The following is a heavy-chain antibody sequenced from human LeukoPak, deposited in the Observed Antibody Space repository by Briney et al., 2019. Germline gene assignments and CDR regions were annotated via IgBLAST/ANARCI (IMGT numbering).Heavy chain of an antibody. CDR2: ISSSSSTI. CDR3: ARGSAAYSNPGGY. D-gene: IGHD4-11*01. CDR1: GFTFSSYS. V-gene: IGHV3-48*01. J-gene: IGHJ4*02. Sequence: PGGSLRLSCAASGFTFSSYSMNWVRQAPGKGLEWVSYISSSSSTIYYADSVKGRFTISRDNAKNSLYLQMNSLRAEDTAVYYCARGSAAYSNPGGYWGQGTLVTVSS.